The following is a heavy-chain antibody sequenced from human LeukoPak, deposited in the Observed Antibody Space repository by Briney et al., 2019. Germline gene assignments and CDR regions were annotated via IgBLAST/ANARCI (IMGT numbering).Heavy chain of an antibody. D-gene: IGHD6-13*01. CDR3: ASQPFSVLGRTSIAAAGRGVYYYYYGMDV. J-gene: IGHJ6*02. CDR1: GYTFTSYG. CDR2: ISAYNGNT. Sequence: ASVKVSCKASGYTFTSYGISWVRQAPGQGLEWMGWISAYNGNTNYAQKLQGRVTMTTDTSTSTAYMELRSLRSEDTAVYYCASQPFSVLGRTSIAAAGRGVYYYYYGMDVWGQGTTVTVSS. V-gene: IGHV1-18*01.